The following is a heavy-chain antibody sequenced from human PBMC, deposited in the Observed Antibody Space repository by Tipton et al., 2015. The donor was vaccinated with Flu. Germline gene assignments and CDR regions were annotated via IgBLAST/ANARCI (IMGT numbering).Heavy chain of an antibody. CDR3: AREKFGHQPFFDS. J-gene: IGHJ4*02. V-gene: IGHV1-69*01. Sequence: QVQLVQSGPEVKKPGASVKVSCKASGYTFIDRYLHWVRQAPGQGLEWMGDIVPVFGKPNYAQKFQGRVSITADESSSTAYMELTSLTSDDTAVYYCAREKFGHQPFFDSWGQGTLVTVS. CDR1: GYTFIDRY. D-gene: IGHD3-16*01. CDR2: IVPVFGKP.